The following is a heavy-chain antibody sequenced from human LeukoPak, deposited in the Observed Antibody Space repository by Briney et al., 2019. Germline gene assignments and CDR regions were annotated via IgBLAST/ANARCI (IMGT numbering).Heavy chain of an antibody. CDR1: GFTFSSYS. Sequence: GGSLRLSCAASGFTFSSYSMNWVRQAPGKGLEWVSSISSSSSYIYYADSVKGRFTISRDNAKNSLYLQMNSLRAEETAVYYCARDFDNPFSLDFWGQGTLVTVSS. CDR3: ARDFDNPFSLDF. CDR2: ISSSSSYI. J-gene: IGHJ4*02. D-gene: IGHD3-9*01. V-gene: IGHV3-21*01.